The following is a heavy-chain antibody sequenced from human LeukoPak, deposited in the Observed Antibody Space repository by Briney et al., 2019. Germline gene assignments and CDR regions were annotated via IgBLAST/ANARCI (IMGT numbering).Heavy chain of an antibody. CDR1: GFTFSSHA. D-gene: IGHD2-21*02. V-gene: IGHV3-23*01. CDR2: ISGSGGST. CDR3: AKDFADIVVVTAVTYWYFDL. Sequence: GGSLRLSCAASGFTFSSHAMTWVRQAPGKGLEWVSVISGSGGSTYYADSVKGRFTISRDNSKNTLYLQMNSLRAEDTAVYYCAKDFADIVVVTAVTYWYFDLWGRGTLVTVSS. J-gene: IGHJ2*01.